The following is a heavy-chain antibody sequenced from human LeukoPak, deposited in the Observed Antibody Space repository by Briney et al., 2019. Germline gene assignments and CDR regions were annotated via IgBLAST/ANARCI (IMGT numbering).Heavy chain of an antibody. V-gene: IGHV4-34*01. Sequence: SETLSLTCAVYGGSFSGYDWSWIRQPPGKGLEWIGEINHSGSTDYNPSLKSRFTISIDTSKNRFSLKLSSVTAADTAVYYCARGVVTGSGSYAPFDYWGQGTLVTASS. J-gene: IGHJ4*02. CDR2: INHSGST. D-gene: IGHD3-10*01. CDR3: ARGVVTGSGSYAPFDY. CDR1: GGSFSGYD.